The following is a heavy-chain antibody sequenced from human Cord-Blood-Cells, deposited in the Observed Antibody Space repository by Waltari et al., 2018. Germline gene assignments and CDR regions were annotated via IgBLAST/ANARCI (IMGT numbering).Heavy chain of an antibody. CDR1: GLTFSSYA. J-gene: IGHJ4*02. V-gene: IGHV3-23*01. Sequence: EVQPLASGGGLVQPGGSLRLSCAASGLTFSSYAMSWVRQAPGKGLEWASANSGRGGSTYYADSVKCRFTISRDNSKNTLYLQMNSLRAEDTAVYYCATLPPAGDLDYWGQGTLVTVSS. CDR2: NSGRGGST. CDR3: ATLPPAGDLDY. D-gene: IGHD7-27*01.